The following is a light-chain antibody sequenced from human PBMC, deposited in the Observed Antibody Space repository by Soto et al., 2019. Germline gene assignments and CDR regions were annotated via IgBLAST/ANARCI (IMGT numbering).Light chain of an antibody. CDR2: DVS. Sequence: QSALTQPASVSGSPGQSITISCTGTSSDVGAYDYVSWYQQHPGKAPKLIIYDVSYRPSGVSNRFSGSKSGNTASLTISGLQAEDEADYYCSSYTRSITVLFGGGTKVT. J-gene: IGLJ2*01. V-gene: IGLV2-14*03. CDR1: SSDVGAYDY. CDR3: SSYTRSITVL.